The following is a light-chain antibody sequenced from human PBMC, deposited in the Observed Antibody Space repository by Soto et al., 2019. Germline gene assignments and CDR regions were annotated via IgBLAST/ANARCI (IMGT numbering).Light chain of an antibody. CDR3: QSYENSRTGFYV. V-gene: IGLV1-40*01. Sequence: QSVLGRPPSLSGSPGQRVTISCSGSSSDLGAGFDVHWYQHLPGTAPKLLIYGNTNRPSGVPGRFSGSKSGTSASLVISGLQAEDEADYYCQSYENSRTGFYVFGTGTKVTV. CDR1: SSDLGAGFD. CDR2: GNT. J-gene: IGLJ1*01.